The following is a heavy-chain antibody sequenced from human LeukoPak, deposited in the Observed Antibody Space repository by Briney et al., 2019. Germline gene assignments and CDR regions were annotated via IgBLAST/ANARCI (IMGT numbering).Heavy chain of an antibody. Sequence: ASVKVSCKASGYTFTSYDINWVRQATGQGLEWMGWMNPNSGNTGYAQKFQGRVTMTRNTSISTAYMELSSLGSEDTAVYYCARVKRMVRGVRGYWFDPWGQGTLVSVSS. J-gene: IGHJ5*02. CDR2: MNPNSGNT. CDR1: GYTFTSYD. D-gene: IGHD3-10*01. V-gene: IGHV1-8*01. CDR3: ARVKRMVRGVRGYWFDP.